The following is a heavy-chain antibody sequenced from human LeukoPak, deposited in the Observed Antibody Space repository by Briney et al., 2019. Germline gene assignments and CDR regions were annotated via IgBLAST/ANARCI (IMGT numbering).Heavy chain of an antibody. V-gene: IGHV4-59*01. D-gene: IGHD6-19*01. Sequence: SETLSLTCTVSGGSITGYYWGWIRQPPGKGLEWIGYNYHSGSTKYNPSLKSRVTMSVDTSKNHFSLKLSSVTAADTAVYYCARDAVAGRVYYFDYWGQGILVTVSS. CDR1: GGSITGYY. CDR3: ARDAVAGRVYYFDY. CDR2: NYHSGST. J-gene: IGHJ4*02.